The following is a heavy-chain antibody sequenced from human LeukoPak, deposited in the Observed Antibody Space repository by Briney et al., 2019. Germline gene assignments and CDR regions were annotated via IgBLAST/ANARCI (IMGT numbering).Heavy chain of an antibody. CDR3: ATPGNLGA. D-gene: IGHD1-26*01. J-gene: IGHJ4*02. Sequence: GGSLRLSCGASGFTFSSYWMSWVRQAPGKGLEWVANIKQDGSEKYYVDSVKGRFTISRDNAKNSLYLQMNSLRAEDTAVYYCATPGNLGAWGQGTLVTVSS. CDR1: GFTFSSYW. V-gene: IGHV3-7*01. CDR2: IKQDGSEK.